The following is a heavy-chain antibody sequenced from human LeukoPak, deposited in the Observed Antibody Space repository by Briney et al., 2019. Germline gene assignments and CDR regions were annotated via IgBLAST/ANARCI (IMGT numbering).Heavy chain of an antibody. CDR3: ARFSDVLRYFDL. J-gene: IGHJ4*02. D-gene: IGHD3-9*01. CDR2: IYYSGST. V-gene: IGHV4-31*03. Sequence: PSQTLSLTCTVSRGSISRAGYYWSCTRQHPGRCREWLGYIYYSGSTYYHPSLKSRVTISVDTSKNQFSLKLTSVTPAATPVYYCARFSDVLRYFDLWGQGTLVTVSS. CDR1: RGSISRAGYY.